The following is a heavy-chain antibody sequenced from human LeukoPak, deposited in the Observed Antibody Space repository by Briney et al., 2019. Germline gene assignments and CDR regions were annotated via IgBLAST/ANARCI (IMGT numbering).Heavy chain of an antibody. J-gene: IGHJ3*02. V-gene: IGHV3-23*01. CDR3: AKGVGYCSGGSCSTGAFDI. D-gene: IGHD2-15*01. Sequence: PGGSLRLSCAASGFTFSSYTMNWVRQAPGKGLEWVSAISGSGGSTYYADSVKGRFTISRDNSKNTLYLQMNSLRAEDTAVYYCAKGVGYCSGGSCSTGAFDIWGQGTMVTVSS. CDR1: GFTFSSYT. CDR2: ISGSGGST.